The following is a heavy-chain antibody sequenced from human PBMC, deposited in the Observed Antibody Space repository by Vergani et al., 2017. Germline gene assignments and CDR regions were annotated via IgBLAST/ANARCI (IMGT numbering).Heavy chain of an antibody. J-gene: IGHJ4*02. D-gene: IGHD4-11*01. V-gene: IGHV3-49*04. Sequence: EVQLVESGGGLVPPGRSLRLSCAASGFSFGDYAMTWVRQAPGKGLEWVAFIRNKAYGGTTEYAASVKGRFTISRDDSKRLAYLQLSGLKTEDTAVYFCSRGRDYSFGYSDYWGQGTLVTVSS. CDR2: IRNKAYGGTT. CDR1: GFSFGDYA. CDR3: SRGRDYSFGYSDY.